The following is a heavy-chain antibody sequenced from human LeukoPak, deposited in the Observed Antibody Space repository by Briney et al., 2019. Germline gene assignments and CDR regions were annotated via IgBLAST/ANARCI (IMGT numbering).Heavy chain of an antibody. J-gene: IGHJ4*02. D-gene: IGHD2-15*01. Sequence: KPGGSLRLSCAASGFRFSDYYMSWVRQAPGKGLEWVSDINFSGTTKSYLGSVEGRFTVSRDNGKNSLYLQMNSLRVEDTAVYYCARDHCSGGSCWGQGTLVTVSS. V-gene: IGHV3-11*01. CDR1: GFRFSDYY. CDR2: INFSGTTK. CDR3: ARDHCSGGSC.